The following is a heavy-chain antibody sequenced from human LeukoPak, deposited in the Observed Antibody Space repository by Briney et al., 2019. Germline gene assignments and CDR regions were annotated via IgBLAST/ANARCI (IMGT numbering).Heavy chain of an antibody. CDR1: GFTVSDNY. V-gene: IGHV3-66*01. J-gene: IGHJ4*02. Sequence: GGSLRPSCAASGFTVSDNYMTWVRQAPGKGLQWVSVISSGGSTYYADSVKGRFTISRDNSNNTLFLQMNSLRAEDTAVYYCARGVYRSGWYFDYWGQGILVTVSS. D-gene: IGHD6-19*01. CDR2: ISSGGST. CDR3: ARGVYRSGWYFDY.